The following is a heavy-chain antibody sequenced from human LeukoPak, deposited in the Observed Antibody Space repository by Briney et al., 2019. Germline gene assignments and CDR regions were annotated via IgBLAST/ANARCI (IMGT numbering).Heavy chain of an antibody. CDR2: IYYSGST. CDR1: GGSISSYY. Sequence: SETLSLTCTVSGGSISSYYWSWIRQPPGKGLEWIGYIYYSGSTNYNPSLKSRVTISVDTSKNQFSLKLSSVTAADTAVYYCARHGRYSSSWYYYYYGMDVWGQGTTVTVSS. J-gene: IGHJ6*02. D-gene: IGHD6-13*01. V-gene: IGHV4-59*08. CDR3: ARHGRYSSSWYYYYYGMDV.